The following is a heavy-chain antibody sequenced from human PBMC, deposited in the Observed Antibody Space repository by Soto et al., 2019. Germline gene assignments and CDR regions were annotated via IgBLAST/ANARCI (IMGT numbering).Heavy chain of an antibody. Sequence: SETLSLTCAVSGGSISSSNLWSWVRQPPGKGLEWIGEIYHSGSTNSNPSLKSRVTISVDKSKNQFSLKLSSVTAADTAVYYCARQWELRGWFDPWGQGTLVTVSS. J-gene: IGHJ5*02. V-gene: IGHV4-4*02. CDR3: ARQWELRGWFDP. CDR1: GGSISSSNL. D-gene: IGHD1-26*01. CDR2: IYHSGST.